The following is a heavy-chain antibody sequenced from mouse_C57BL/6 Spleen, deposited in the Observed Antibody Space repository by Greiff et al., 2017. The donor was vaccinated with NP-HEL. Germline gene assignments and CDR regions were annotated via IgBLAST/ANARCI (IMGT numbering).Heavy chain of an antibody. D-gene: IGHD2-3*01. Sequence: VQLQESGAELVKPGASVKISCKASGYAFSSYWMNWVKQRPGKGLEWIGQIYPGDGDTNYNGKFKGKATLTADKSSSTAYMQLSSLTSEDSAVYFCARQNDGYYAFAYWGQGTLVTVSA. CDR2: IYPGDGDT. J-gene: IGHJ3*01. V-gene: IGHV1-80*01. CDR3: ARQNDGYYAFAY. CDR1: GYAFSSYW.